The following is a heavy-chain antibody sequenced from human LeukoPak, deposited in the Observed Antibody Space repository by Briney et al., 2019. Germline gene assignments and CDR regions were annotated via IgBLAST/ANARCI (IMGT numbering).Heavy chain of an antibody. CDR2: VYTSGDT. Sequence: KPSETLPLTCSVSGGSISSYYWSWIRQPAGKGLEWIGRVYTSGDTDYNPSLGSRVTVSLDTSKNQFSLKLSSVTAADTAVYYCARGIAAAPNQGCFDYWGQGTLVTVSS. J-gene: IGHJ4*02. V-gene: IGHV4-4*07. CDR1: GGSISSYY. CDR3: ARGIAAAPNQGCFDY. D-gene: IGHD6-13*01.